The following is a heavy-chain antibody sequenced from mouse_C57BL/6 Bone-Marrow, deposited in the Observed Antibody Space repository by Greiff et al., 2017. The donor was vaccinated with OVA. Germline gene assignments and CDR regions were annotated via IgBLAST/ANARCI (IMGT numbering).Heavy chain of an antibody. CDR3: ARQRYFDY. Sequence: QVTLKVSGPGLLQSSQTLSLTCSFSGFSLSTSGMGVSWIRQPSGKGLEWLAHIYWDDDKRYNPSLKSRLTISKDTSRNQVFLKITSVDTADTATHYCARQRYFDYWGQGTTLTVSS. CDR1: GFSLSTSGMG. CDR2: IYWDDDK. V-gene: IGHV8-12*01. J-gene: IGHJ2*01.